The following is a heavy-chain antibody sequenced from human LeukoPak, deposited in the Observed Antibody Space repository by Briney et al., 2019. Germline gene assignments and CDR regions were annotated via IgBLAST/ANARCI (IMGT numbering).Heavy chain of an antibody. CDR2: IDTSSSTM. J-gene: IGHJ3*01. Sequence: GGSLRLSCAASAFTFSDYSMNWVRQAPGKGLEWISYIDTSSSTMYYADSVMGRFTISRDNAKESLYLQMSSLRDEDTAVYYCAREDDSWGPNNLDLWGQGTMVTVSS. D-gene: IGHD7-27*01. CDR1: AFTFSDYS. V-gene: IGHV3-48*02. CDR3: AREDDSWGPNNLDL.